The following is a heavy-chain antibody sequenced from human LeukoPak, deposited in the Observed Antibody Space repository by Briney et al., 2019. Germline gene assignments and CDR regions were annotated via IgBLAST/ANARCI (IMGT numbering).Heavy chain of an antibody. V-gene: IGHV3-48*03. Sequence: PGGSLILSCAASGFTFSSYEMNWVGQAPGKGLDWVSYISSSGSTIYYADSVKGRFTISRDNAKNLLYRQMNSLRAEDTAVYYCARVDSGELSLSETFDYWGQGTLVTVSS. J-gene: IGHJ4*02. CDR3: ARVDSGELSLSETFDY. D-gene: IGHD4-17*01. CDR1: GFTFSSYE. CDR2: ISSSGSTI.